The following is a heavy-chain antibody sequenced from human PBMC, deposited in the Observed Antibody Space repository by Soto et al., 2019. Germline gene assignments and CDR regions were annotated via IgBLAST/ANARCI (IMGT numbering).Heavy chain of an antibody. V-gene: IGHV3-74*01. CDR2: INTEGTYT. Sequence: EVQLVESGGGLVQPGGSLRLSCAASGFTFSTYWMHWVRQAPGKGLVWVSRINTEGTYTDYADSVKGRFTISRDNAKSTLYLQMNSLRAEDTAVYYCARGGVDYWGQGALDTVSS. CDR3: ARGGVDY. D-gene: IGHD1-26*01. CDR1: GFTFSTYW. J-gene: IGHJ4*02.